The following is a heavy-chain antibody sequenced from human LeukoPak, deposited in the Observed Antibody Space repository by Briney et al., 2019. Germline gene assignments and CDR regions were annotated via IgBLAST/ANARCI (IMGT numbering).Heavy chain of an antibody. CDR3: ARKGSSTHFPRRFDP. Sequence: GESLKISCKGSGYSFTNYWIGWMRQMPGKGLECMGIIYPGDSDTRYSPSFQGQVTISVDKSISTAYVQWSSLKASDSAMYYCARKGSSTHFPRRFDPWGQGTLVTVSS. CDR2: IYPGDSDT. CDR1: GYSFTNYW. J-gene: IGHJ5*02. D-gene: IGHD2-2*01. V-gene: IGHV5-51*01.